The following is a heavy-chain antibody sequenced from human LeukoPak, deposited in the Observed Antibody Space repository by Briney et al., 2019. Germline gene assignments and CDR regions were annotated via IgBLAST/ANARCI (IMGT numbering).Heavy chain of an antibody. CDR1: GYTFTSYG. CDR2: ISAYNGNT. D-gene: IGHD3-3*01. J-gene: IGHJ4*02. CDR3: ARSITIFGVVIRSRYYFDY. Sequence: GASVKVSCKASGYTFTSYGISWVRQAPGQGLEWMGWISAYNGNTNYAQKPQGRVTMTTDTSTSTAYMELRSLRSDDTAVYYCARSITIFGVVIRSRYYFDYWGQGTLVTVSS. V-gene: IGHV1-18*01.